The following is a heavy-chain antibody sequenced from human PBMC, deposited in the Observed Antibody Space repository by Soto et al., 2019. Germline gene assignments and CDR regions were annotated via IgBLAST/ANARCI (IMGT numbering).Heavy chain of an antibody. CDR3: ARDRITTRWDAFDL. V-gene: IGHV1-69*08. D-gene: IGHD3-3*01. CDR2: IIPIPDIT. J-gene: IGHJ3*01. CDR1: GGTFSTYI. Sequence: QVQLVQSGAELRKPGSSVKVSCKAPGGTFSTYIISWVRQAPGQGLEWMGRIIPIPDITNYAQKFQGRVTVTADRSTSTAYMELTSLKSEDTAVYYCARDRITTRWDAFDLWGQGTMVTVSS.